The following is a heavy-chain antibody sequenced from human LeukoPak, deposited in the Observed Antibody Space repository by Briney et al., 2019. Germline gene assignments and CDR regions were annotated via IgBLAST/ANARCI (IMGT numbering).Heavy chain of an antibody. CDR2: IIPIFGTA. CDR1: GGTFSSYA. J-gene: IGHJ4*02. V-gene: IGHV1-69*01. Sequence: SVKVSCKASGGTFSSYAISWVRQAPGQGLEWMGGIIPIFGTANYAQKFQGRVTITADESTSTAYMELSSLRSEDTAVYCCARGDSGWYSFDYWGQGTLVTVSS. D-gene: IGHD6-19*01. CDR3: ARGDSGWYSFDY.